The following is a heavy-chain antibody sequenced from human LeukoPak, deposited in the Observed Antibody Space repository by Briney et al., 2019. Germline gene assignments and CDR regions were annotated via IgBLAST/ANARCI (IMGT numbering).Heavy chain of an antibody. CDR1: GFTFDDYA. Sequence: GRSLRLSCAASGFTFDDYAMDWVRQAPGKGLEWVSGISWNSGSIGYADSVKGRFTISRDNAKNSLYLQMNSLRAEDTALYYCAKGGLPQYQLLYGYDFWSGHFDYWGQGTLVTVSS. CDR3: AKGGLPQYQLLYGYDFWSGHFDY. J-gene: IGHJ4*02. D-gene: IGHD3-3*01. V-gene: IGHV3-9*01. CDR2: ISWNSGSI.